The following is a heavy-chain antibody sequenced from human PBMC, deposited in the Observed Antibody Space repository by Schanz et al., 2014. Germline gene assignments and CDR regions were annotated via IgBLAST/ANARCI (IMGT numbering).Heavy chain of an antibody. CDR3: AKDLRAVALAPLMTGLYDS. J-gene: IGHJ4*02. CDR1: GFSFDKYG. CDR2: IWYDGSKK. V-gene: IGHV3-33*06. D-gene: IGHD3-16*01. Sequence: QVQLVESGGGVVQPGRSLRLSCAASGFSFDKYGMHWVRQAPGKGLEWVGVIWYDGSKKYYADSVKGRLAISRENSKNTLYLQMNSLGAEDTAVYYCAKDLRAVALAPLMTGLYDSWGQGTLVTVSS.